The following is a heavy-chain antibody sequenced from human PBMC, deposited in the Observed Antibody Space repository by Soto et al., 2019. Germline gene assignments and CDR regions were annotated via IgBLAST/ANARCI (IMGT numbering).Heavy chain of an antibody. CDR2: ISGVSTTI. J-gene: IGHJ6*02. Sequence: GGSLRLSCTASGFTFRSYSMNWVCQAPGRGLEWVSYISGVSTTIYYADSVKGRFTISRDNAKNSLYLQVNSLRDEDTAVYYCARAIAARAYYYYGMDVWGQGTTVTVSS. CDR3: ARAIAARAYYYYGMDV. V-gene: IGHV3-48*02. CDR1: GFTFRSYS. D-gene: IGHD6-6*01.